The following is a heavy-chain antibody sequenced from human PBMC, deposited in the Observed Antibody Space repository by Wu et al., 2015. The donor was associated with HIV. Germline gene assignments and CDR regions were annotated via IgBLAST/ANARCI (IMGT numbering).Heavy chain of an antibody. CDR2: INPNSGGT. CDR3: ARGGRGTLQTKAAFDI. CDR1: GYTFTGHD. V-gene: IGHV1-2*02. Sequence: QVQLVQSGAEVKKPGASVKVSCKASGYTFTGHDVNWVRQTRGQGLEWMGWINPNSGGTNYAQKFQGRVTMTRDTSISTAYMELSRLRSDDTAVYYCARGGRGTLQTKAAFDIWGQGTMVTVSS. J-gene: IGHJ3*02. D-gene: IGHD3-16*01.